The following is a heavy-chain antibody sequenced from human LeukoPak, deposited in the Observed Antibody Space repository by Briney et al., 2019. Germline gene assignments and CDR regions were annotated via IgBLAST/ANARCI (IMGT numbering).Heavy chain of an antibody. V-gene: IGHV3-7*01. D-gene: IGHD2-2*01. Sequence: GGSLRLSCLASGFTFSNSWMTWVRQAPGRGLEWVANIKEDGSDKQYVDSVKGRFTISRDNAKNSLYLQMNSLRAEDTAVYYCAKDLVVPAATEAWGQGTLVTVSS. CDR2: IKEDGSDK. J-gene: IGHJ5*02. CDR3: AKDLVVPAATEA. CDR1: GFTFSNSW.